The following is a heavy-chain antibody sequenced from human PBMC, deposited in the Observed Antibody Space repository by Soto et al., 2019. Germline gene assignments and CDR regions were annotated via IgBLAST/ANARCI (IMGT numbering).Heavy chain of an antibody. D-gene: IGHD2-15*01. CDR3: ARGSRVVLVAARFRYYYYYMDV. J-gene: IGHJ6*03. CDR1: SGSISSSNW. Sequence: SETLSLTCAVYSGSISSSNWWSWVRQPPGKGLEWIGEIYHSGSTNYNPSLKSRVTISVDTSKNQFSLKLSSVTAADTAVYYCARGSRVVLVAARFRYYYYYMDVWGKGTTVTVSS. CDR2: IYHSGST. V-gene: IGHV4-4*02.